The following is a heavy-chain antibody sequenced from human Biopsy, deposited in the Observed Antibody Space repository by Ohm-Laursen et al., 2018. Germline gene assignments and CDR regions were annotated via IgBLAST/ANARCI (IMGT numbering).Heavy chain of an antibody. D-gene: IGHD6-6*01. CDR2: ISETSSHI. CDR3: ARDSSRRAREGGMDV. J-gene: IGHJ6*02. V-gene: IGHV3-21*01. Sequence: SLRLSCAASGFSVSSYDMNWVRQAPGKGLEWISYISETSSHIYDADSVRGRFTVARGIAKNSLYLQLNSLRAEDTAVYYCARDSSRRAREGGMDVWGQGTTVTVSS. CDR1: GFSVSSYD.